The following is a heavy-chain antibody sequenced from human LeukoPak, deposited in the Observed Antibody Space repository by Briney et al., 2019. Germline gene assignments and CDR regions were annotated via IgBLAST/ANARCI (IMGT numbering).Heavy chain of an antibody. CDR1: GYTLTELS. CDR3: AKDSNFDWLTLHSYYYYMDV. D-gene: IGHD3-9*01. V-gene: IGHV1-24*01. J-gene: IGHJ6*03. CDR2: FDPEDGET. Sequence: ASVKVSCKVSGYTLTELSMHWVRQAPGKGLEWMGGFDPEDGETIYAQQFQGRVTMTEDTSTDTAYMELSSLRSEDTAVYYCAKDSNFDWLTLHSYYYYMDVWGKGTTVTISS.